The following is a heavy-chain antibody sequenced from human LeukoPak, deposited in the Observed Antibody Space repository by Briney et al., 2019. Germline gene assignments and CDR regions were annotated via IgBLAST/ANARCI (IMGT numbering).Heavy chain of an antibody. CDR3: AREMYSSSWYAYNWFDP. V-gene: IGHV4-61*08. J-gene: IGHJ5*02. D-gene: IGHD6-13*01. CDR1: GGSISSGDYY. CDR2: IYYSGST. Sequence: SETLSLTCTVSGGSISSGDYYWSWIRQPPGKGLEWIGYIYYSGSTNYNPSLKSRVTISVDTSKNQFSLKLSSVTAADTAVYYCAREMYSSSWYAYNWFDPWGQGTLVTVSS.